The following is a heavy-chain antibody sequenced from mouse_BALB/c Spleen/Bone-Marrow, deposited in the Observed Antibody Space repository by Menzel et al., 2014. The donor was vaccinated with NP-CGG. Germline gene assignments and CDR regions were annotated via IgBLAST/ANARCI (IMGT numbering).Heavy chain of an antibody. J-gene: IGHJ4*01. CDR1: GYTFTRYV. V-gene: IGHV1-14*01. CDR3: ARSLLRADY. D-gene: IGHD1-1*01. Sequence: EVKLVESGPELVKPGASVKMSCKASGYTFTRYVMYWVKQKPGQGLEWIGYINPYNDGTKYNEKFKGKATLTSDKPSSTAYMELSSLTSEDSAVYYCARSLLRADYWGQGTSVTVSS. CDR2: INPYNDGT.